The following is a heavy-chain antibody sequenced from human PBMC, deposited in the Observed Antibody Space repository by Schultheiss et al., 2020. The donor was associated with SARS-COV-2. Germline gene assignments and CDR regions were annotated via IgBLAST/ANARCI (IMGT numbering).Heavy chain of an antibody. V-gene: IGHV3-21*01. CDR2: ISSSSSYI. D-gene: IGHD5-12*01. CDR1: GFTFSSYS. Sequence: GGSLRLSCAASGFTFSSYSMNWVRQAPGKGLEWVSSISSSSSYIYYADSVKGRFTISRDNSKNTLYLQVNSLRAEDTAVYYCASLTRGYSGHAPTWGQGTLVTVSS. CDR3: ASLTRGYSGHAPT. J-gene: IGHJ5*02.